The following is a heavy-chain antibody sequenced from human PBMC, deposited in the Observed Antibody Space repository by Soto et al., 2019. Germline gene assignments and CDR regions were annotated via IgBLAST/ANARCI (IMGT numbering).Heavy chain of an antibody. V-gene: IGHV1-69*06. CDR2: IIPVFGTP. Sequence: QVQLEQSGSEVKKSGSSVKVSCKASGYSFSSHAITWVRQAPGQGLEWMGGIIPVFGTPSYAQKFQGRVTISADKSTNTSYLELRSLRSEDTAVYYCARGGALSTSWYWGDGLVSWGQGTQVTVSS. CDR1: GYSFSSHA. CDR3: ARGGALSTSWYWGDGLVS. D-gene: IGHD6-13*01. J-gene: IGHJ4*02.